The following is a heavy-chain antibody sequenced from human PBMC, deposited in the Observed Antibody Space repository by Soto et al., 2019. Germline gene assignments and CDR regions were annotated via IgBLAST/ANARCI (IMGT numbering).Heavy chain of an antibody. CDR1: GGTFSSYS. V-gene: IGHV1-69*01. D-gene: IGHD1-26*01. J-gene: IGHJ4*02. CDR3: ARDGGRHAGGIDY. Sequence: QVQLVQSGAEVKKPGSSVKVSCKASGGTFSSYSINWVRQATGQGLEWMGEIIPIFGTAKYEQKFQGRVTITADESTSTAYMELSSLRSEDTAVYYCARDGGRHAGGIDYWGQGTLVTVSS. CDR2: IIPIFGTA.